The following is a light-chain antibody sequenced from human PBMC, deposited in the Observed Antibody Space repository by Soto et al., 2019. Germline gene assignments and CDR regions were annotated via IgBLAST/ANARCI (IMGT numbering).Light chain of an antibody. J-gene: IGLJ3*02. CDR3: CSYAGYSLWV. CDR2: DVS. V-gene: IGLV2-11*01. CDR1: NSDVGGYNY. Sequence: QSALTQPRSVSGSPGQSVTISCTGTNSDVGGYNYVSWYQQHPGKAPKLVIYDVSKRPSGVPDRFSGSKSGNTASLTISGLQAEDEADYYCCSYAGYSLWVFGGGTKLTVL.